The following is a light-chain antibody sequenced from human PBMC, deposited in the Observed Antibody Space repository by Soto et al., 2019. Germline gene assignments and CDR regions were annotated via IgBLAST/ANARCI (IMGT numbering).Light chain of an antibody. CDR2: AAS. CDR3: LQDYSYPWT. V-gene: IGKV1-39*01. CDR1: QNINNY. Sequence: DIQMTQSPSSLSASVGDRFTITCRASQNINNYLNWYQQRPGKAPKLLIYAASTLQSGVPSRFSGSGSGTDFTLAISSLQPEDFATYYCLQDYSYPWTFGQGTKV. J-gene: IGKJ1*01.